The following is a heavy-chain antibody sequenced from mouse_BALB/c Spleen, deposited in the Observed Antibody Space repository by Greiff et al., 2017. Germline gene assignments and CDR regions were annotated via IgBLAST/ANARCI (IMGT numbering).Heavy chain of an antibody. CDR3: TRAYYRYPWYFDY. Sequence: VQLKESGTVLARPGASVKMSCKASGYSFTSYWMHWVKQRPGQGLEWIGAIYPGNSDTSYNQKFKGKAKLTAVTSASTAYMELSSLTNEDSAVYYCTRAYYRYPWYFDYWGQGTTLTVSS. V-gene: IGHV1-5*01. CDR1: GYSFTSYW. D-gene: IGHD2-14*01. J-gene: IGHJ2*01. CDR2: IYPGNSDT.